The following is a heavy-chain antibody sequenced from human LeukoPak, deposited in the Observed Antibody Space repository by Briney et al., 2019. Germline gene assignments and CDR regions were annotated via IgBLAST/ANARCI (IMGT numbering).Heavy chain of an antibody. CDR2: IIPIFGTA. Sequence: ASVKVSCKASGGTFSSYAISWVRQAPGQGLEWMGGIIPIFGTANYAQKLQGRVTMTTDTSTSTAYMELRSLRSDDTAVYYCAREVGRKYQLLFSGPTYYGMDVWGQGTTVTVSS. D-gene: IGHD2-2*01. V-gene: IGHV1-69*05. CDR1: GGTFSSYA. J-gene: IGHJ6*02. CDR3: AREVGRKYQLLFSGPTYYGMDV.